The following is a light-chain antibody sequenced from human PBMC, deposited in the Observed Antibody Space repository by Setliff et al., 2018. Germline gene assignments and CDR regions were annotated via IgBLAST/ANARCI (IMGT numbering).Light chain of an antibody. J-gene: IGLJ1*01. CDR1: SSDVGGYNY. CDR3: CAYTGSSTYV. CDR2: DVT. Sequence: QSALTQPAAVSGSPGQSIAISCTGTSSDVGGYNYVSWYQQHPDKAPKLLLYDVTIRPSGVSDRFSGSKSGNTASLTISGLQAEDEAAYYCCAYTGSSTYVFGTGTKVTVL. V-gene: IGLV2-14*03.